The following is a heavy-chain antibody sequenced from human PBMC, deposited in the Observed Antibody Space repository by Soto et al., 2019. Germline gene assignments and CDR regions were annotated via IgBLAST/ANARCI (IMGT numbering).Heavy chain of an antibody. CDR2: TFYGTKWYT. Sequence: SQTLSLTCAISGESVSSNSASWNWIRQSPSRGLEWLGRTFYGTKWYTDYTVSVKGRISISADTSKIQFSLQLHSVTHEAAAVNYCTRGWLLEFDLWGQGTQDTVSS. D-gene: IGHD1-26*01. J-gene: IGHJ4*02. CDR1: GESVSSNSAS. CDR3: TRGWLLEFDL. V-gene: IGHV6-1*01.